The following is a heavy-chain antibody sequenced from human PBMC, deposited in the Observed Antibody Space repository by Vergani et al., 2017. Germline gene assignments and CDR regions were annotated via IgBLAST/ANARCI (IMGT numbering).Heavy chain of an antibody. CDR2: IRSKANSYAT. V-gene: IGHV3-73*02. CDR3: TSPGVTYYDILTGDNRAFDI. CDR1: GFTFSGSA. J-gene: IGHJ3*02. D-gene: IGHD3-9*01. Sequence: EVQLVESGGGLVQPGGSLKLSCAASGFTFSGSAMHWVRQASGKGLEWVGRIRSKANSYATAYAASVKGRFTISRDDSKNTAYLQMNSLKTEDTAVYYCTSPGVTYYDILTGDNRAFDIWGQGTMVTVSS.